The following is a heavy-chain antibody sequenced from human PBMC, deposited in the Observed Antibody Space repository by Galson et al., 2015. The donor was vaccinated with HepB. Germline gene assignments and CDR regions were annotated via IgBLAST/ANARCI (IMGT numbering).Heavy chain of an antibody. V-gene: IGHV3-48*01. CDR2: ISSSSSTI. Sequence: SLRLSCAASGFTFSSYSMNWVRQAPGKGLEWVSYISSSSSTIYYADSVKGRFTISRDNAKNSLYLQMNSLRAEDTAVYYCARDLRGQYKNWGQGTLVTVSS. D-gene: IGHD1-1*01. CDR3: ARDLRGQYKN. J-gene: IGHJ4*02. CDR1: GFTFSSYS.